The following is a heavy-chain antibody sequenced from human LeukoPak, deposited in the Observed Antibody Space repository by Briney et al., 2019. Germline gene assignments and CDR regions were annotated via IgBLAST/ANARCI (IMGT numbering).Heavy chain of an antibody. CDR2: ISGSGGST. J-gene: IGHJ4*02. Sequence: GGSLRLSCAASGFTFSSYAMSWVRQAPGKGLEWVSAISGSGGSTYYADSVKGRFTISRDNSRNTLYLQMNSLRAEDTAVYYCAKDSQLGPRAHYWGQGTLVTVSS. V-gene: IGHV3-23*01. D-gene: IGHD1-1*01. CDR1: GFTFSSYA. CDR3: AKDSQLGPRAHY.